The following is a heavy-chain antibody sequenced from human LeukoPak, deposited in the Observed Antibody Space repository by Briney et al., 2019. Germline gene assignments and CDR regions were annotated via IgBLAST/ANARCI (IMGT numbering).Heavy chain of an antibody. Sequence: SETLSLTCTVSGGPITSYYWSWIRQPPGKELEWIGYVYYSGSTNYNPSLKSRVTISVDKSKNQFSLKLSSVTAADTALYYCARRLVAYYFDYWGQGTLVTVSS. CDR1: GGPITSYY. CDR3: ARRLVAYYFDY. D-gene: IGHD5-12*01. V-gene: IGHV4-59*12. J-gene: IGHJ4*02. CDR2: VYYSGST.